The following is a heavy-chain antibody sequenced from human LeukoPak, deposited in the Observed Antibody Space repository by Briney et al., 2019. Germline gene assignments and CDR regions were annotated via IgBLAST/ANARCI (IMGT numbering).Heavy chain of an antibody. V-gene: IGHV4-59*08. Sequence: SETLSLTGTVSGGSISSYYWSWIRQPPGKGLEWIGYIYYSGSTNYNPSLKSRVTISVDTSKNQFSLKLSSVTAADTAVYYCARLRVGATGYYYGMDVWGQGTTVTVSS. CDR1: GGSISSYY. D-gene: IGHD1-26*01. J-gene: IGHJ6*02. CDR3: ARLRVGATGYYYGMDV. CDR2: IYYSGST.